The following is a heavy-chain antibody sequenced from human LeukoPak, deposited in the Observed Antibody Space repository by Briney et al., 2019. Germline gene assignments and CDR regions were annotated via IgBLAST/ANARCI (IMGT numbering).Heavy chain of an antibody. V-gene: IGHV4-4*07. CDR2: IYSSGSI. J-gene: IGHJ5*02. D-gene: IGHD3-10*01. CDR1: GRSIRIYY. CDR3: TRDSGTTGEVKFDP. Sequence: SDTLSLTCSVSGRSIRIYYWSWTRHPAGKAREWIGRIYSSGSITYNPSLQSRVTMSVDTSKNEFSLKMSSVTAADTAVYYCTRDSGTTGEVKFDPWGQGTLVAASS.